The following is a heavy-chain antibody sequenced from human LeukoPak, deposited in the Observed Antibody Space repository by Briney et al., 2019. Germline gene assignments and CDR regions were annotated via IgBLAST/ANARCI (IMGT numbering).Heavy chain of an antibody. Sequence: SETLSLTCTVSGGSINSPSYYWGWIRQPPGKGLEWIGSVYYGGSTFYNPSLKSRVTISVDTSKNQFSLKLSSVTAADTAVYYCAVCVEWYYYGSGSYNYWGQGTLVTVSS. J-gene: IGHJ4*02. D-gene: IGHD3-10*01. V-gene: IGHV4-39*07. CDR2: VYYGGST. CDR1: GGSINSPSYY. CDR3: AVCVEWYYYGSGSYNY.